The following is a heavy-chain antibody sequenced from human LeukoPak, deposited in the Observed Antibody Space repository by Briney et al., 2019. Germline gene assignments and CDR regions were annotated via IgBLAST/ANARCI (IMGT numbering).Heavy chain of an antibody. Sequence: PGGSLRLSCAASGFTFSSYAMSWVRQAPGKGLEWVSAISGSGGSTYYADSVKGRFTISRDNSKNTLYLQMNSLRAEDTAVYYCATDPDDRYSGSWFGFDIWGQGTMVTVSS. CDR2: ISGSGGST. CDR3: ATDPDDRYSGSWFGFDI. D-gene: IGHD1-26*01. CDR1: GFTFSSYA. J-gene: IGHJ3*02. V-gene: IGHV3-23*01.